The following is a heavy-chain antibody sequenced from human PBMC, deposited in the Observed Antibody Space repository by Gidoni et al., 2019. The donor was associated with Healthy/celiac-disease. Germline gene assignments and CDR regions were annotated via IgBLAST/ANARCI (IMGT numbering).Heavy chain of an antibody. J-gene: IGHJ4*02. CDR1: GFTFSSYS. V-gene: IGHV3-21*01. CDR3: ARDGGGVRGCDY. Sequence: EVQLVESGGGLVKPGGSLRLSCAASGFTFSSYSMNWVRQAPGKGLEWVSSISSSSSYIYYADSVKGRFTISRDNAKNSLYLQMNSLRAEDTAVYYCARDGGGVRGCDYWGQGTLVTVSS. D-gene: IGHD2-15*01. CDR2: ISSSSSYI.